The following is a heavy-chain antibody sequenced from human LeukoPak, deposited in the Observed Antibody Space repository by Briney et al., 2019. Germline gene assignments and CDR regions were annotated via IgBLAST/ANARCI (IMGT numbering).Heavy chain of an antibody. CDR2: ISTTSNYI. V-gene: IGHV3-21*06. J-gene: IGHJ4*02. CDR1: GFTFSSYN. Sequence: GGSLRLSCAASGFTFSSYNMKWVRQAPGKGLEWVSFISTTSNYIYYADSVKGRFTISRDNAKNSLYLQMNSLRGEDAALYYRARAGVCTTTSCDGGIDYWGQGTLVTVSS. D-gene: IGHD2-2*01. CDR3: ARAGVCTTTSCDGGIDY.